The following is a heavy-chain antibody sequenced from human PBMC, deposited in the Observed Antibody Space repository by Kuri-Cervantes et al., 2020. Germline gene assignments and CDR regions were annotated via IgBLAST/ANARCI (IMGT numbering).Heavy chain of an antibody. Sequence: GESLKISCAASGFTFDDYAMSWVRQAPGKGLEWVSGVNWNGGNTNYADSVKGRFTISRDNSKNTLYFQMNSLRAEDTAVYYCAKDRVQWGTTIVSKTPESWGQGTLVTVSS. CDR2: VNWNGGNT. CDR1: GFTFDDYA. D-gene: IGHD1-1*01. J-gene: IGHJ4*02. V-gene: IGHV3-20*04. CDR3: AKDRVQWGTTIVSKTPES.